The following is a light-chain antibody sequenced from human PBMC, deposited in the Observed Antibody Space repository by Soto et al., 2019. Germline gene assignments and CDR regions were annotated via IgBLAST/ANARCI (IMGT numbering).Light chain of an antibody. CDR2: DNV. Sequence: QSVLTQPPSVSATPGQKVTISCSGSGSNLGRNYVSWYQQLPGTAPKLLIYDNVYRFSGIPDRFSGSKSGTSATLGITGLQTGDEGDYYWGSWDNSLSSYVFGTGTKLTVL. CDR3: GSWDNSLSSYV. CDR1: GSNLGRNY. J-gene: IGLJ1*01. V-gene: IGLV1-51*01.